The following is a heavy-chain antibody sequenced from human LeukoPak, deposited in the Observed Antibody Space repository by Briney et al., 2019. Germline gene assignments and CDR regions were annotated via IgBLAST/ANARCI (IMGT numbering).Heavy chain of an antibody. CDR2: INSDGSTT. D-gene: IGHD3-10*01. V-gene: IGHV3-74*01. J-gene: IGHJ4*02. CDR1: GFSFSKYW. CDR3: VSPLVRGD. Sequence: GGSLRLSCGASGFSFSKYWMHWVRQAPGKGLVWVSRINSDGSTTSYADSVKGRFTISRDNAKNTLYLQMNSLRAEDTAVYYCVSPLVRGDWGQGTLVTVSS.